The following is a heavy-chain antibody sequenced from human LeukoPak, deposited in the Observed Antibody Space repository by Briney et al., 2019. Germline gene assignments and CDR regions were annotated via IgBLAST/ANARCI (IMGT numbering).Heavy chain of an antibody. CDR1: GGSISSNY. Sequence: SETLSLTCTVSGGSISSNYWSWIRQPAGRGLEWSGRIYSSGSTNYNSSLKSRVTMSVDTSKNQFSLKLSSVTAADTAVYYCARGPYRSRSYVFDYWGQGTLVTVSS. CDR3: ARGPYRSRSYVFDY. V-gene: IGHV4-4*07. CDR2: IYSSGST. D-gene: IGHD6-13*01. J-gene: IGHJ4*02.